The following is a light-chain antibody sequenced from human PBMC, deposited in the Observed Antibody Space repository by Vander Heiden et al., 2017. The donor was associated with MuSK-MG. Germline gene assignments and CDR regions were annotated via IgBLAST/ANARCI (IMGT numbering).Light chain of an antibody. Sequence: EIALTQSPGTLSLSPGERATLSCRASQSVSSSYLAWYQQKPGQAPRLLIYGASSRATGIPDRFSGSGSGTDFTLTISRLEPEDFAVYYCQQDGSSPITFGQGTRLEIK. J-gene: IGKJ5*01. CDR2: GAS. CDR1: QSVSSSY. V-gene: IGKV3-20*01. CDR3: QQDGSSPIT.